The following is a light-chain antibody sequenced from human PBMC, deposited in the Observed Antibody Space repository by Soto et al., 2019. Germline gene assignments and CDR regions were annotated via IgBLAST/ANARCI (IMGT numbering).Light chain of an antibody. J-gene: IGKJ1*01. Sequence: ERVMTQSPATLSVSPGEGSTLSCSSSQSVSSNLAWYQQKPGQAPRLLIYGASTRATGIPARFSGSGSGPEFTLTISSLQSEDFAVYYCQQYNNWPPVWTFGQGTKVDIK. CDR1: QSVSSN. CDR3: QQYNNWPPVWT. CDR2: GAS. V-gene: IGKV3-15*01.